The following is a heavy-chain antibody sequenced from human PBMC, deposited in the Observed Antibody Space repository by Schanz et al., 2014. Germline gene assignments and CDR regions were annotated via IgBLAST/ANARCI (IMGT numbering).Heavy chain of an antibody. CDR3: ARLPVGYGSGIWDV. CDR1: GFTFSSYS. V-gene: IGHV3-48*01. Sequence: VQLVESGGGVVQPGRSLRLSCAASGFTFSSYSMNWVRQVPGKGLEWLSYIATSSSTRHYADSVKGRVTISRDNAKNSLFLQMNSLRVEDTAVYYCARLPVGYGSGIWDVWGQGTSVTVSS. CDR2: IATSSSTR. J-gene: IGHJ6*02. D-gene: IGHD3-10*01.